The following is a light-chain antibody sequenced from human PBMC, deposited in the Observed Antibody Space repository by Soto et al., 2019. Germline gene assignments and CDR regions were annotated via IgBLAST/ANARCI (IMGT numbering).Light chain of an antibody. V-gene: IGKV1-5*01. CDR3: QQYKSYSVT. CDR1: QSISSW. Sequence: DIQMTQSPSTLSASVGDRVTITCRASQSISSWLAWYQQKPGKAPKLLIYDASSLESGVPSRFSGSGSGTEFTLTISSLQPDEFATYYCQQYKSYSVTFGGGTKVEIK. J-gene: IGKJ4*01. CDR2: DAS.